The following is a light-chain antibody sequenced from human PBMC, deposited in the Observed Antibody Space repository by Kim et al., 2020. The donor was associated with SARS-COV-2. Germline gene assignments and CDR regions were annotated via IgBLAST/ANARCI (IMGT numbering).Light chain of an antibody. J-gene: IGLJ2*01. CDR1: KLGDKY. V-gene: IGLV3-1*01. CDR2: QDN. CDR3: QVWDSSTVV. Sequence: VYPGQTASITGSGDKLGDKYACWYQQKAGQSPLLVIYQDNKRPSGIPGRVSGSNSGNTATLTIGGTQAMDEADYYCQVWDSSTVVFGGGTHLTVL.